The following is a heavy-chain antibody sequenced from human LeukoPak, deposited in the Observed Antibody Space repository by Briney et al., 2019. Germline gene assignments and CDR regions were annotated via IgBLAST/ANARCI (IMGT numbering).Heavy chain of an antibody. CDR2: INHSGST. Sequence: PSETLSLTCAVYGGSFSGYYWSSIRQPPGKGLEWIGEINHSGSTNYDPSLKSRVTISVDTSKNQFSLRLSSVTAADTAVNYCAYFGSGSYYLLFDYWGQGTLVTVSS. CDR3: AYFGSGSYYLLFDY. D-gene: IGHD3-10*01. V-gene: IGHV4-34*01. CDR1: GGSFSGYY. J-gene: IGHJ4*02.